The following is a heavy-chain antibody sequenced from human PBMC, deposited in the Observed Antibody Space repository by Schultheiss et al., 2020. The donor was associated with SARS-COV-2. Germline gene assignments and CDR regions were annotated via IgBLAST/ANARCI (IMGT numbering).Heavy chain of an antibody. D-gene: IGHD2-2*01. J-gene: IGHJ5*02. CDR3: AREVIVVVPAAHNWFDP. CDR2: IYTSGST. Sequence: SETLSLTCAVYGGSFSGYYWSWIRQPPGKGLEWIGRIYTSGSTYYNPSLKSRVTISVDTSKNQFSLKLSSVTAADTAVYYCAREVIVVVPAAHNWFDPWGQGTLVTVSS. CDR1: GGSFSGYY. V-gene: IGHV4-4*08.